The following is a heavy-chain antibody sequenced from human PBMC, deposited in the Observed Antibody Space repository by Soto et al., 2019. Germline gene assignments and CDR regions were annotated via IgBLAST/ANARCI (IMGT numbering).Heavy chain of an antibody. D-gene: IGHD2-15*01. CDR1: GFTFSSYS. Sequence: PGGSLRLSCAASGFTFSSYSMIWVRQAPGKRLEWVSSISSSSSYIYYADSVTGRLTISRDNAKNSLYLQMNSLRAEDTAVYYCARDVVVVAAAYYYYYGMDVWGQGTTVTVSS. J-gene: IGHJ6*02. CDR3: ARDVVVVAAAYYYYYGMDV. V-gene: IGHV3-21*01. CDR2: ISSSSSYI.